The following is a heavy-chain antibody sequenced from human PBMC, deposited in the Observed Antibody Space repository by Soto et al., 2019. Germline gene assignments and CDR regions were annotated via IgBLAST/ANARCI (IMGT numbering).Heavy chain of an antibody. V-gene: IGHV3-21*01. J-gene: IGHJ5*02. CDR3: AKDSVCVNNASAYEP. CDR2: IRRGRVYI. CDR1: GFSFSDDT. D-gene: IGHD1-20*01. Sequence: EAHLVESGGGLVKPGGSLRLTCAGSGFSFSDDTMNWVRQAPGKGLEWVPSIRRGRVYIFYADTVKGRFTNSRDNARNSLYLQMSSLRAEDTALYYGAKDSVCVNNASAYEPWGQGTLVSVSS.